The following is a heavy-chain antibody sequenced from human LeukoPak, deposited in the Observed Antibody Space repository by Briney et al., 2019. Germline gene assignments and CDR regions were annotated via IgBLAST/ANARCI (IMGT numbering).Heavy chain of an antibody. CDR1: GFTFSSYS. J-gene: IGHJ6*02. CDR2: ISSSSSYI. CDR3: AKDQRYGSKGMDV. D-gene: IGHD4-17*01. V-gene: IGHV3-21*01. Sequence: GGSLRLSCAASGFTFSSYSMNWVRQAPGKGLEWVSSISSSSSYIYYADSVMGRFTISRDNSKNTLYLQMNSLRAEDTAVYYCAKDQRYGSKGMDVWGQGTTVTVSS.